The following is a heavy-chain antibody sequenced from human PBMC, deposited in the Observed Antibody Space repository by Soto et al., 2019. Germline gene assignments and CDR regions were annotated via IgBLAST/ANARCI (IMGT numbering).Heavy chain of an antibody. CDR1: GFIFSSYG. V-gene: IGHV3-30*03. D-gene: IGHD1-1*01. CDR2: ISYHGNDK. CDR3: TWQSRWNHDVFDV. J-gene: IGHJ3*01. Sequence: GGSLRLSCGVSGFIFSSYGMHWVRQAPGKGLEWVAAISYHGNDKYYADSVKGRFSMSRDDSKNTLYLQMNSLQTEDTAVYYCTWQSRWNHDVFDVWGQGTMVTVSS.